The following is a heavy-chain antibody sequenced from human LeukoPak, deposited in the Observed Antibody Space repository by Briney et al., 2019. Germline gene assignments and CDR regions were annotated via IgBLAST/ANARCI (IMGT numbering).Heavy chain of an antibody. D-gene: IGHD2-15*01. CDR2: INHSGST. V-gene: IGHV4-34*01. CDR1: GGSFSGYY. CDR3: ARGYWPNYSYYYMDV. Sequence: SETLSLTCAVYGGSFSGYYWSGIRQPPGKGLEWIGEINHSGSTNYNPSLKSRVTISVDTSKNQFSLKLSSVTAADTAVYYCARGYWPNYSYYYMDVWGKGTTVTVSS. J-gene: IGHJ6*03.